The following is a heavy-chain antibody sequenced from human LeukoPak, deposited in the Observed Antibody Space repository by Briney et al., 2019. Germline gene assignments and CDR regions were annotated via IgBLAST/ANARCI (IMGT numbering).Heavy chain of an antibody. V-gene: IGHV1-2*02. CDR3: SREDY. J-gene: IGHJ4*01. Sequence: GASVKNSCKASGYTFTGYYLHWVRQAPGQGLEWVGWINPNSGVTNYAQKFQGRVSMTSDTSISTVYMELSRLRSDDTAVYYCSREDYWGHGNLVAVSS. CDR2: INPNSGVT. CDR1: GYTFTGYY.